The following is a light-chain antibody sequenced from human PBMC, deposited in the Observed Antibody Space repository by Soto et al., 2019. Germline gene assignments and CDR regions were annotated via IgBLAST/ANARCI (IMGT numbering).Light chain of an antibody. CDR1: QDISNY. Sequence: DIQMTQSPSSLSASVGDRVTITCQASQDISNYLSWYQKKPGKAXKLLIYDASDSEKGVPGRFSGSGSGTDFTLTIISRQPEHFATYYCQQYDSLPITFGQGTRL. CDR2: DAS. CDR3: QQYDSLPIT. V-gene: IGKV1-33*01. J-gene: IGKJ5*01.